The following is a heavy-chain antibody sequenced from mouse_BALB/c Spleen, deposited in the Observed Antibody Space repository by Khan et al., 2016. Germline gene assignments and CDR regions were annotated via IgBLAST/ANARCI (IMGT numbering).Heavy chain of an antibody. CDR3: ARWVDAMDY. J-gene: IGHJ4*01. D-gene: IGHD1-1*01. CDR1: GYSITSDYA. Sequence: EVQLQESGPGLVKPSQSLSLTCTVTGYSITSDYAWNWIRQFPGNKLEWMGYISYSGTTTYNPSLKSRISITRDTSKNQFFLQLNSVTTEDTATYYGARWVDAMDYWGQGTSVTVSA. V-gene: IGHV3-2*02. CDR2: ISYSGTT.